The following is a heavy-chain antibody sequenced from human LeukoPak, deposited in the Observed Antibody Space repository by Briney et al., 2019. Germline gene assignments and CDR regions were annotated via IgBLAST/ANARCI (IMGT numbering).Heavy chain of an antibody. V-gene: IGHV1-46*01. CDR3: ARERGARCSGGSCYSGANWFDP. CDR2: INPSGGST. J-gene: IGHJ5*02. CDR1: GYTFTSYY. D-gene: IGHD2-15*01. Sequence: ASVKVSCKASGYTFTSYYMHWVRQAPGQGLEWMGIINPSGGSTSYAQKFQGRVTMTRDTSTSTVYMELSSLRSEDTAVYYCARERGARCSGGSCYSGANWFDPWGQGTLVTVSS.